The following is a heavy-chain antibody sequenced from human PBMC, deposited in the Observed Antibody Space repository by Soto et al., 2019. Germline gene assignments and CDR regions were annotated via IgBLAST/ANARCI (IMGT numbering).Heavy chain of an antibody. CDR1: GDSISSPTYY. V-gene: IGHV4-61*01. Sequence: QVQLQASGPGLVRPSETLSLTCIGSGDSISSPTYYWNWIRQSPGKGPEWIAHIYYSGRSIYNPSLKSRVAISVDTSNNKFSLDVMAVTAADTAVYFCARETTEPEYYYGLDVWGPGITVVVSS. J-gene: IGHJ6*02. CDR2: IYYSGRS. CDR3: ARETTEPEYYYGLDV. D-gene: IGHD3-10*01.